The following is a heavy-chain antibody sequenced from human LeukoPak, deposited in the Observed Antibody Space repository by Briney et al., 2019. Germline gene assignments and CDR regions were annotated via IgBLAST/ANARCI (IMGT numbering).Heavy chain of an antibody. V-gene: IGHV3-53*01. J-gene: IGHJ4*02. Sequence: SVKGRFTISRDNSKNTLYLQMNSLRAEDTAVYYCARGRGRGSGSYYSDYWGQGTLVTVSS. CDR3: ARGRGRGSGSYYSDY. D-gene: IGHD3-10*01.